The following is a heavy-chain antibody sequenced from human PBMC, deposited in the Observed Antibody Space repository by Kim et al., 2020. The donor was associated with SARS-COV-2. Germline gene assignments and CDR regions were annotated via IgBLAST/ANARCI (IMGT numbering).Heavy chain of an antibody. V-gene: IGHV4-4*07. D-gene: IGHD2-2*01. CDR1: GGSISSYY. Sequence: SETLSLTCTVSGGSISSYYWSWIRQPAGKGLEWIGRIYTSGSTNYNPSLKSRVTMSVDTSKNQFSLKLSSVTAADTAVYYCARVQQDIVVVPAAKGPPPWYFDLWGRGTLVTVSS. CDR2: IYTSGST. J-gene: IGHJ2*01. CDR3: ARVQQDIVVVPAAKGPPPWYFDL.